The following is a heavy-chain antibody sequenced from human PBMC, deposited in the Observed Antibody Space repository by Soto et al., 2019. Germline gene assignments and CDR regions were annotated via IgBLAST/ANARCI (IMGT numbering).Heavy chain of an antibody. J-gene: IGHJ6*02. D-gene: IGHD6-19*01. CDR1: GGTFGSYA. Sequence: SVKVSCKASGGTFGSYAISWVRQAPGQGLEWMGGIIPIFGTANYAQKFQGRVTITADESTSTAYMELSSLRSEDTAVYYCAARIAVAGTAYYGMDVWGQVXTVTVYS. CDR2: IIPIFGTA. CDR3: AARIAVAGTAYYGMDV. V-gene: IGHV1-69*13.